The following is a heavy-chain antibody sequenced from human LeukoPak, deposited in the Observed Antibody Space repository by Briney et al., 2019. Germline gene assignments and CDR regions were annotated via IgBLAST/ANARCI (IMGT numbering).Heavy chain of an antibody. D-gene: IGHD1-1*01. CDR2: IGTASDT. J-gene: IGHJ6*03. Sequence: PGGFLRLSCAASGFTFSSFDMHWVRQPTGQGLEWVSTIGTASDTYYPGPVEGRFTLSRDNAKNSLYLQMNSLTAGDTAVYYCARGPPRGKYYYMDVWGKGTTVTVSS. CDR1: GFTFSSFD. CDR3: ARGPPRGKYYYMDV. V-gene: IGHV3-13*01.